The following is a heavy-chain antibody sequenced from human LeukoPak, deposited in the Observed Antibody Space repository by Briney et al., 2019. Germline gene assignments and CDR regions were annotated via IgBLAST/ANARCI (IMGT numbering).Heavy chain of an antibody. D-gene: IGHD3-10*01. CDR1: GFPFSEYS. V-gene: IGHV3-48*02. CDR2: ISTSGSIR. J-gene: IGHJ5*01. Sequence: GGSLRLSCAASGFPFSEYSMDWVRQAPGKGLEWVSYISTSGSIRYYSDSVRGRFTISRDSARNSLYLQMNSLRDEDTAVYYCARDRGFYYHQFDSWGPGTLVTVSS. CDR3: ARDRGFYYHQFDS.